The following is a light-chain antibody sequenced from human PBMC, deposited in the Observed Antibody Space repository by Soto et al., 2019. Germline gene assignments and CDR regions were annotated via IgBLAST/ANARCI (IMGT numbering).Light chain of an antibody. V-gene: IGLV2-11*01. CDR3: CSYAGRYTWV. Sequence: QSALTQPRSVSGSPGQSVTISCTGTSSDVGDYNYVSWYQQHPGKAPKLLIYAVNMRPSGVPDRFSGSKSGSTASLTISGLQAEDEADYSCCSYAGRYTWVFGGGTKLTVL. J-gene: IGLJ3*02. CDR1: SSDVGDYNY. CDR2: AVN.